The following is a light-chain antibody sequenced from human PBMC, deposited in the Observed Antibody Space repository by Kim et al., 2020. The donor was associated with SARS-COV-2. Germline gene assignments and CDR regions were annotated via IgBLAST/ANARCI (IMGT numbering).Light chain of an antibody. CDR1: QTISTW. V-gene: IGKV1-5*01. CDR2: DAS. J-gene: IGKJ1*01. CDR3: QQYDSYPWT. Sequence: GGRVTITCRASQTISTWLAWYQQKPGKAPKVLIYDASRLESSVPSRFSGSGSGTEFTLTISSLQPDDFSTYFCQQYDSYPWTFGQGTKV.